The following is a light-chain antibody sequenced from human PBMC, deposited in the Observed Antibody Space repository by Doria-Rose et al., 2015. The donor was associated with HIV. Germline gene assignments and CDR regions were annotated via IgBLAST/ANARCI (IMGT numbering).Light chain of an antibody. V-gene: IGKV3-20*01. CDR1: QRVKSSY. Sequence: EIVLTQSPGTLSLSPGERATFSCRASQRVKSSYLAWYQQKPGQAPRLLIYDASTRATGIPDRFSGSGSGTDFTLTISRLEPEDXXVXXXXXXXXXXXTFGXGXXXEXK. CDR2: DAS. J-gene: IGKJ5*01. CDR3: XXXXXXXXT.